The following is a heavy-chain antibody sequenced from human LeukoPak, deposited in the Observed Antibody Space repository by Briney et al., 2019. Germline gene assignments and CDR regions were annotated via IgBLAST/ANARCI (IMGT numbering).Heavy chain of an antibody. CDR3: ASSRSSSGRYYGMDV. CDR1: GFTFSSYS. J-gene: IGHJ6*04. Sequence: GGSLRLSCAASGFTFSSYSMNWVRQAPGKGLEWVSSISSSSSYIYYADSVKGRFTISRDNAKNSLYLQMNSLRAEDTAVYYCASSRSSSGRYYGMDVWGKGTTVTVSS. D-gene: IGHD6-19*01. CDR2: ISSSSSYI. V-gene: IGHV3-21*01.